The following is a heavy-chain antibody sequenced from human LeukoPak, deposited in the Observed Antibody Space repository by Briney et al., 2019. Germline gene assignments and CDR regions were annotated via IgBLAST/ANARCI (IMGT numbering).Heavy chain of an antibody. CDR3: ARDPVWLRLRGLGYYYYGMDV. V-gene: IGHV3-48*03. D-gene: IGHD5-12*01. CDR1: GFTFSSYE. J-gene: IGHJ6*02. CDR2: ISSSGSAI. Sequence: PGGSLRLSCAASGFTFSSYEMNWVRQAPGKGLEWVSYISSSGSAIYYADSVRGRFTISRDNAKNSLYLQMNSLRAEDTAVYYCARDPVWLRLRGLGYYYYGMDVWGQGTTVTVSS.